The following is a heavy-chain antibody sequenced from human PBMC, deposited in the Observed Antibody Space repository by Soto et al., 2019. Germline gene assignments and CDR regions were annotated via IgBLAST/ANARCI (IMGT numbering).Heavy chain of an antibody. J-gene: IGHJ6*02. D-gene: IGHD3-10*01. CDR3: ASSSGSYYSYYYYGMDV. CDR2: IYHSGST. V-gene: IGHV4-30-2*01. Sequence: SETLSLTCAVSGGSISSGGYSWSWTRQPPGKGLEWIGYIYHSGSTYYNPSLKSRVTISVDRSKNQFSLKLSSVTAADTAVYYCASSSGSYYSYYYYGMDVWGQGTTVTVSS. CDR1: GGSISSGGYS.